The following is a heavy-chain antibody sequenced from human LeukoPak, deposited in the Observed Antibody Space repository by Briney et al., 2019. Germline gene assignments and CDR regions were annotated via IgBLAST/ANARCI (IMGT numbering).Heavy chain of an antibody. D-gene: IGHD2-15*01. CDR2: IRSKAYGGTT. V-gene: IGHV3-49*04. CDR1: GYTLSELT. CDR3: TRDGGFQYYFDY. Sequence: SCKISGYTLSELTVHWVRQAPGKGLEWVAFIRSKAYGGTTEYAASVKGRFTFSRDDSKSIAYLQMNSLKTEDTAVYYCTRDGGFQYYFDYWGQGTLVTVSS. J-gene: IGHJ4*02.